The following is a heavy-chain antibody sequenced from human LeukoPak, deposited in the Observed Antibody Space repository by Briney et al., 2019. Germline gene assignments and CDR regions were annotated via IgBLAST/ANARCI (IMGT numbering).Heavy chain of an antibody. CDR3: AKDKFSGGSGSYYSGYFDY. CDR2: ISWDGGGT. D-gene: IGHD3-10*01. V-gene: IGHV3-43*01. J-gene: IGHJ4*02. Sequence: GGSLRLSCAASGFTFDDYTMHWVRQAPGKGLEWVSLISWDGGGTYYADSVKGRFTISRDNSKNSLYLQMNSLRTEDTALYYCAKDKFSGGSGSYYSGYFDYWGQGTLVTVSS. CDR1: GFTFDDYT.